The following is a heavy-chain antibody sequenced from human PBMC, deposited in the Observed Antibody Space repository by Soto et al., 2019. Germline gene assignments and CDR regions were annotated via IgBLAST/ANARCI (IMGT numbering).Heavy chain of an antibody. CDR3: VKGEYYYDSSGYYPFDY. D-gene: IGHD3-22*01. Sequence: SLRLSCSASGFTFSSYAMHWVRQAPGKGLEYVSAISSNGGSTYYADSVKGRFTISRDNSKNTLYLQMSSLRAEDTAVYYCVKGEYYYDSSGYYPFDYWGQGTLVTVSS. CDR2: ISSNGGST. CDR1: GFTFSSYA. V-gene: IGHV3-64D*06. J-gene: IGHJ4*02.